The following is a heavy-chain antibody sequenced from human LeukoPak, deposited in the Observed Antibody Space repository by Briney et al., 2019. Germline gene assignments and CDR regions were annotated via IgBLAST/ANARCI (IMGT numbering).Heavy chain of an antibody. V-gene: IGHV3-21*01. J-gene: IGHJ6*01. CDR3: ARGGCSSTSCLFNC. CDR2: ITRSSYI. D-gene: IGHD2-2*01. CDR1: GFTFSIYS. Sequence: GGSLRLPCAASGFTFSIYSMNWVRQPPGKGLEWVSYITRSSYIYYADSVKGRFSITRDNAKNSLYLQMNSLRADDTAVYYCARGGCSSTSCLFNCWGEGAMVTVAS.